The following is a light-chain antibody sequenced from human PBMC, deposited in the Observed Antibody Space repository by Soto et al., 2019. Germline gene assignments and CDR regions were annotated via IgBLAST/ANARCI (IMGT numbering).Light chain of an antibody. CDR1: QSITTF. CDR2: DAS. J-gene: IGKJ4*01. Sequence: DIQMTQSPSTLSASIGDRVTITCRASQSITTFLAWYQQKPGKAPQILIYDASKLEPGVPSRLSGGGSGTEFTLTISSLQPDDLATYYCQQYSTYPLTFGGGTKVDIK. CDR3: QQYSTYPLT. V-gene: IGKV1-5*01.